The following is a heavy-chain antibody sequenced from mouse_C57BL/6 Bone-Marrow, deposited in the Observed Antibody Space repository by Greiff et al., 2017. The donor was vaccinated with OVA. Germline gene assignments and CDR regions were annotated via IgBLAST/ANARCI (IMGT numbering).Heavy chain of an antibody. V-gene: IGHV14-4*01. Sequence: VQLQQSGAELVRPGASVKLSCTASGFNIKDDYMHWVKQRPEQGLEWIGWIDPENGDTEYASKFQGKATITADTSSNTAYLQLSSLTSEDTSVYYCTTGLRWYFDVWGTGTTVTVSS. CDR1: GFNIKDDY. CDR2: IDPENGDT. D-gene: IGHD1-1*01. J-gene: IGHJ1*03. CDR3: TTGLRWYFDV.